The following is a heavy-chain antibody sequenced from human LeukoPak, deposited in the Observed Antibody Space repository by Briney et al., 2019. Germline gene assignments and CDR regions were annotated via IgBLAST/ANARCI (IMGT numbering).Heavy chain of an antibody. J-gene: IGHJ4*02. CDR2: IYTSGST. CDR3: ARESITIFGVVIIDY. V-gene: IGHV4-61*02. Sequence: SETLSLTCTVSGGSISSGSYYWSWIRQPAGKGLEWIGRIYTSGSTNYNPSLKSRVTISVDTSKNQFSLKLSSVTAADTAVYYCARESITIFGVVIIDYWGQGTLVTVSS. D-gene: IGHD3-3*01. CDR1: GGSISSGSYY.